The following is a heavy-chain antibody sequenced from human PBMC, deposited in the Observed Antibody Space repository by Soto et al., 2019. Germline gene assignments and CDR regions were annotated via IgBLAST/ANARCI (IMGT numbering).Heavy chain of an antibody. Sequence: GASVKVSCKASGYTFTRYYMHWVRQAPGQGLEWMGIINPSGGSTSYAQKFQGRVTMTGDTSTSTVYVELSSLRSEDTAVYYCARGLSPGGGAFDYWGQGTLVTVSS. CDR3: ARGLSPGGGAFDY. D-gene: IGHD3-16*01. V-gene: IGHV1-46*01. CDR1: GYTFTRYY. CDR2: INPSGGST. J-gene: IGHJ4*02.